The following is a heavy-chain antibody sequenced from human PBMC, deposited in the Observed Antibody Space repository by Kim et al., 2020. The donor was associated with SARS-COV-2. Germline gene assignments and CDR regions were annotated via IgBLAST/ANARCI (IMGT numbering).Heavy chain of an antibody. V-gene: IGHV3-23*01. D-gene: IGHD6-13*01. CDR2: ISGSGGST. CDR3: ARTRGKAAAGRNYYFDY. Sequence: GGSLRLSCAVSGFTFSTYAMSWVRQAPGKGLEWVSVISGSGGSTYYADSVKGRFIISRDNSKNTLYLQMNSLRAEDMAVYYCARTRGKAAAGRNYYFDYWGHGTLVTVSS. J-gene: IGHJ4*01. CDR1: GFTFSTYA.